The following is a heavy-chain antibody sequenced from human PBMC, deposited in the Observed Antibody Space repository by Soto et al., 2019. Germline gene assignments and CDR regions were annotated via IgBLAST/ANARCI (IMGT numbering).Heavy chain of an antibody. CDR1: GFTVSSFA. J-gene: IGHJ4*02. D-gene: IGHD2-15*01. Sequence: VQLVESGGGVVQPGRSLRLSCAASGFTVSSFAMHWVRQAPGTGLEWLAVISYDASNIYYGDSMKGRFTISREHSKNTLYLQMNSLRPEDTAVYYCARGVVVGSSTDYWGQGTLVTVSS. CDR2: ISYDASNI. CDR3: ARGVVVGSSTDY. V-gene: IGHV3-30*04.